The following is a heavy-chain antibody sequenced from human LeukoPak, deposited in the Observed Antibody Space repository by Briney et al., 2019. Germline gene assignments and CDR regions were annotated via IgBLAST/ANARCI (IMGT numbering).Heavy chain of an antibody. J-gene: IGHJ5*02. Sequence: GTSVKVSCKASGFTFTSSAMQRVRQARGQRLEWIGWIVVGSGNTNYAQKFQERVTITRDMSTSTAYMELSSLRSEDTAVYYCAADPYYYGSGSVENWFDPWGQGTLVTVSS. V-gene: IGHV1-58*02. CDR1: GFTFTSSA. CDR2: IVVGSGNT. D-gene: IGHD3-10*01. CDR3: AADPYYYGSGSVENWFDP.